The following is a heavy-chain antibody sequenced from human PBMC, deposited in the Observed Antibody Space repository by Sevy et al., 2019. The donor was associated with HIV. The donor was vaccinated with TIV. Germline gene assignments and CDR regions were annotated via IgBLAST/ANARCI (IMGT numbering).Heavy chain of an antibody. J-gene: IGHJ4*02. CDR2: IIPIFGTA. V-gene: IGHV1-69*13. D-gene: IGHD3-3*01. CDR1: GGTFSSYA. Sequence: ASVKVSCKASGGTFSSYAISWVRQAPGQGLEWMGGIIPIFGTANYAQKFQGRVTITADESTSTAYMELSSLRSEDTAVYYCARTLGFLEWLSLPPLDYWGQGTLVTVSS. CDR3: ARTLGFLEWLSLPPLDY.